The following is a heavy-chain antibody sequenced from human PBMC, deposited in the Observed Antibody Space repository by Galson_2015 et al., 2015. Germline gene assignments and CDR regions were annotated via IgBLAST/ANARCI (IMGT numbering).Heavy chain of an antibody. CDR1: GFTFSSYA. Sequence: LRLSCAASGFTFSSYAMSWVRQAPGKGLEWVSAISGSGGSTYYADSVKGRFTISRDNSKNTLYLQMNSLRAEDTAVYYCAKLGAESYCGGDCYFAFDIWGQGTMVTVSS. J-gene: IGHJ3*02. CDR2: ISGSGGST. CDR3: AKLGAESYCGGDCYFAFDI. V-gene: IGHV3-23*01. D-gene: IGHD2-21*02.